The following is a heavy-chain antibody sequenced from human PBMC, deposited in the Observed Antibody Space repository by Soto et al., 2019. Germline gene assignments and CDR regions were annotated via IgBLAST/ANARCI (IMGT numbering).Heavy chain of an antibody. CDR2: ISCDGSNK. CDR3: ARDGGIAVAGTRGRFQH. J-gene: IGHJ1*01. CDR1: GFTFSSYA. Sequence: QVQLVESGGGVVQPGRSLRLSCAASGFTFSSYAMHWVRQAPGKGLEWVAVISCDGSNKYYADSVKGRFTISRDNSKNTLYLQMNSLRADDTAVYYCARDGGIAVAGTRGRFQHWGQGTLVTVSS. D-gene: IGHD6-13*01. V-gene: IGHV3-30-3*01.